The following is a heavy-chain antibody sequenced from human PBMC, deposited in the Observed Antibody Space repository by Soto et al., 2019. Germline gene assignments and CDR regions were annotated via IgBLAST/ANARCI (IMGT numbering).Heavy chain of an antibody. V-gene: IGHV4-59*01. CDR3: ARGYAYSSSWYWFDP. CDR2: IYYSGST. J-gene: IGHJ5*02. D-gene: IGHD6-13*01. CDR1: GGSISSYY. Sequence: SEAVCLTCTVSGGSISSYYWSWIRQPPGKGLEWIGYIYYSGSTNYSPSLKSRVTISVDTSKNQFSLKLSSVTAADTAVYYCARGYAYSSSWYWFDPWGQGTLLTVSS.